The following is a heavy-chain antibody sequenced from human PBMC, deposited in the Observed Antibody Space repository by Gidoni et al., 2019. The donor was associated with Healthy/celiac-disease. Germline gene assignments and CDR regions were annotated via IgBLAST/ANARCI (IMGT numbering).Heavy chain of an antibody. CDR3: ARGLGDFWSGYPRFDY. V-gene: IGHV4-34*01. Sequence: QVQLQQRGAGLLKPSETLSLTCAVYGGSFSGYYWSWISQPPGKGLEWIGEINHSGSTNYNPSLTSRVTISVDTSKNQFSLKLISVTAADTAVYYCARGLGDFWSGYPRFDYWGQGTLVTVSS. D-gene: IGHD3-3*01. CDR2: INHSGST. CDR1: GGSFSGYY. J-gene: IGHJ4*02.